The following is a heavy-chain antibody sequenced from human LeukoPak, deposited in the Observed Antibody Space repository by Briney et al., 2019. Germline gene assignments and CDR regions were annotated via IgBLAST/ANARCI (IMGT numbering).Heavy chain of an antibody. Sequence: GGSLRLSCAGSGFTFSHYSMNWVRQAPGKGLEWVASFGSDLSFRSYADSVKGRFTISRDNAESSLYLQMNSLRAEDTAVYYCAELGITMIGGVWGKGTTVTISS. D-gene: IGHD3-10*02. CDR2: FGSDLSFR. CDR3: AELGITMIGGV. V-gene: IGHV3-21*01. J-gene: IGHJ6*04. CDR1: GFTFSHYS.